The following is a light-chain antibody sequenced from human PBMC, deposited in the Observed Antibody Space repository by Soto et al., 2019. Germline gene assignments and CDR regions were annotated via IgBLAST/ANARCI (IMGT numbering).Light chain of an antibody. J-gene: IGKJ4*01. CDR3: QQHNGWPLT. Sequence: EVVLTQSPATMSLSPGERAILSCRASHNVGYDLACYQQRPGQAPRLLISDAFNRATGIPARFSGSGSGTDFTLTISRLEPEDFAVYSCQQHNGWPLTFGGGTKVEI. V-gene: IGKV3-11*01. CDR1: HNVGYD. CDR2: DAF.